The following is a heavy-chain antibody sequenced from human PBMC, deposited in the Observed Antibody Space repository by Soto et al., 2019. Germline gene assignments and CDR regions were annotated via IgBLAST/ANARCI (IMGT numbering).Heavy chain of an antibody. V-gene: IGHV3-48*02. CDR2: ISSSSSTI. J-gene: IGHJ4*02. CDR1: GFTFSSYS. D-gene: IGHD3-22*01. CDR3: AREMYYYDSSAVPRALDY. Sequence: EVQLVESGGGLVQPGGSLRLSCAASGFTFSSYSMNWVRQAPGKGLEWVSYISSSSSTIYYADSVKGRFTISRDNAKNSLYLQMNSLRDEDTAVYYCAREMYYYDSSAVPRALDYWGQGTLVTVSS.